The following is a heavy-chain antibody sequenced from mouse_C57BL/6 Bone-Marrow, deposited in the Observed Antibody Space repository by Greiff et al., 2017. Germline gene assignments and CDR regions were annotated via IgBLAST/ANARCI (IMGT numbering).Heavy chain of an antibody. V-gene: IGHV5-17*01. CDR3: AGGGSSPYYAMDY. CDR1: GFTFSDYG. D-gene: IGHD1-1*01. Sequence: EVQGVESGGGLVKPGGSLKLSCAASGFTFSDYGMHWVRQAPEKGLEWVAYISSGSSTIYYADTVKGRFTISRDNAKNTLFLQRTSLRSEDTAMYYCAGGGSSPYYAMDYWGQGTSVTVSS. J-gene: IGHJ4*01. CDR2: ISSGSSTI.